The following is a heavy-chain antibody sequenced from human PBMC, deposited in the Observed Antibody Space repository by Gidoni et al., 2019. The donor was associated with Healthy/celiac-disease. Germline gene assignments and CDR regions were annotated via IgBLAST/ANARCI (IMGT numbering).Heavy chain of an antibody. V-gene: IGHV3-23*01. D-gene: IGHD1-26*01. Sequence: EVQLLESGGGLVQPGGSLRLSCAASGLTCSSYAMSWVRQAPGKGLEWVSAISGSGGSTYYADSVKGRFTISRDNSKNTLYLQMNRLRAEDTAVYYCATKSGSRPPDADYWGQGTLVTVSS. CDR1: GLTCSSYA. J-gene: IGHJ4*02. CDR2: ISGSGGST. CDR3: ATKSGSRPPDADY.